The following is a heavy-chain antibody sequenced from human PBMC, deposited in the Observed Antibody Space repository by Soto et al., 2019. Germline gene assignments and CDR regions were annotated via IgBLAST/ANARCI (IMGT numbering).Heavy chain of an antibody. Sequence: SVKVSCKASGGTFSSYAISWVRQAPGQGLEWMGGIIPIFGTANYAQKFQGRVTITADKSTSTAYMELSSLRSEDTAVYYCARDPGGYYYDTSGYYLSHYWGQGTLVTVSS. CDR1: GGTFSSYA. CDR3: ARDPGGYYYDTSGYYLSHY. D-gene: IGHD3-22*01. J-gene: IGHJ4*02. V-gene: IGHV1-69*06. CDR2: IIPIFGTA.